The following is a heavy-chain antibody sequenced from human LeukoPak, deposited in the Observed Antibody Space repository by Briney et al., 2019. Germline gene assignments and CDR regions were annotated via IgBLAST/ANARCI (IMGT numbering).Heavy chain of an antibody. CDR3: AKDRRGAPPIGFDY. CDR2: IRYDGSNK. Sequence: GGSLRLSCAASGFTFSSYGMHWVRQAPGKGLEWVAFIRYDGSNKYYADSVKGRFTISRDNSKNTLYLQMNSLRAEDTAVYYCAKDRRGAPPIGFDYWGQGTLVTISS. CDR1: GFTFSSYG. J-gene: IGHJ4*02. V-gene: IGHV3-30*02.